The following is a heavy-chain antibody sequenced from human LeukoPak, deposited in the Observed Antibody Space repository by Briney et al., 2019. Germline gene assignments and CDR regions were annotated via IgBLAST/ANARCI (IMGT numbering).Heavy chain of an antibody. J-gene: IGHJ4*02. D-gene: IGHD3-22*01. V-gene: IGHV3-15*01. CDR1: GFTFSNAW. CDR3: STFRTAKNYESNGYYSS. CDR2: IKSKTDGGTP. Sequence: GGSLGLSCAASGFTFSNAWMSWVRQAPGKGLEWVGRIKSKTDGGTPDYTTPVKGRFTISRDDSESTLYLQMNSLKTEDTAVYYCSTFRTAKNYESNGYYSSWGQGTLVTVSS.